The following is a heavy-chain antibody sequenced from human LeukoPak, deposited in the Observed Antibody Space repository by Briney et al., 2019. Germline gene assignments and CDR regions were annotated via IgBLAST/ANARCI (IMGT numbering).Heavy chain of an antibody. Sequence: GGSLRLSCAASGFTFSSYAMSWVRQAPGKGLEWVSAISGSGSSTYYADSVKGRFTISSDNSKNTLYLQMNSLRAEDTAVYYCAKARFLEWLLLDYFDYWGQGTLVTVSS. CDR2: ISGSGSST. J-gene: IGHJ4*02. CDR3: AKARFLEWLLLDYFDY. V-gene: IGHV3-23*01. CDR1: GFTFSSYA. D-gene: IGHD3-3*01.